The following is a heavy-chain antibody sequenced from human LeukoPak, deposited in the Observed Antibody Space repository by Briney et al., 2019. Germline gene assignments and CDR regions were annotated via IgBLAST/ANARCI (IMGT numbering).Heavy chain of an antibody. CDR1: GGTFSSYA. J-gene: IGHJ4*02. CDR3: ARVEESGDDY. Sequence: ASVKVSCKASGGTFSSYAISWVRQAPGQGLEWMGGIIPIFGTANYAQKFQGRVTVTADESTSTAYMELSSLRSEDTAVYYCARVEESGDDYWGQGTLVTVSS. V-gene: IGHV1-69*13. CDR2: IIPIFGTA. D-gene: IGHD3-10*01.